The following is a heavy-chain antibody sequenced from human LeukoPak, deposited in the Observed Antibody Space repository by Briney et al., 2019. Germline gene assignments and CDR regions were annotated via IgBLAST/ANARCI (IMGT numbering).Heavy chain of an antibody. CDR1: GVSISSSSYY. CDR3: ARRIGGSAEIDY. Sequence: SETLSLTCTVSGVSISSSSYYWNWIRQPPGKGLEWIGNIKYGGSTYYNPSLKSRVTISVDTSKNQFSLKLSSVTAADTAVFYCARRIGGSAEIDYWGQGTLVTVSS. CDR2: IKYGGST. V-gene: IGHV4-39*01. D-gene: IGHD1-26*01. J-gene: IGHJ4*02.